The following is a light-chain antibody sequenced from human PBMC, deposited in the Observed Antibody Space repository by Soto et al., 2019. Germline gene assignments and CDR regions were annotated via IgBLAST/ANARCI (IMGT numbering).Light chain of an antibody. Sequence: DIQMTQSPSTLSASVGDRVTITCRASQSISSRLAWYQQKPGKAPKLLIYDASSLESGVPSRFSGSGSGTEFTLTISSLQPDDFATYYCQQYNSYSITCGQGTRLEIK. CDR2: DAS. J-gene: IGKJ5*01. V-gene: IGKV1-5*01. CDR3: QQYNSYSIT. CDR1: QSISSR.